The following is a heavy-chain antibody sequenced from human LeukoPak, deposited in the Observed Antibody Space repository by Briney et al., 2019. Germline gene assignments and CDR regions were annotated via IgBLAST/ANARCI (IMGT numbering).Heavy chain of an antibody. V-gene: IGHV3-48*04. CDR3: AREGGIWFGELYFAY. Sequence: GGSLRLSCAASGFTFSSYWMSWVRQAPGKGLEWVSYISSSGSTIYYADSVKGRFTISRDNAKNSLYLQMNSLRAEDTAVYYCAREGGIWFGELYFAYGGQGTRVTVSS. CDR2: ISSSGSTI. CDR1: GFTFSSYW. D-gene: IGHD3-10*01. J-gene: IGHJ4*02.